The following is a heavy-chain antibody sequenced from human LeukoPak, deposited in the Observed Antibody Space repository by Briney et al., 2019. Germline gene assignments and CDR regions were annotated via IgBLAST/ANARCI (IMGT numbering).Heavy chain of an antibody. CDR1: GGSFSGYY. CDR2: IKHSGST. Sequence: PSETLSLTCAVYGGSFSGYYWSWIRQPPGKGLEWIGEIKHSGSTNYNPSLKSRVTISVDTSKNQFSLKLSSVTAADTAVYYCATHQARYSSSWYPYFDYWGQGTLVTVSS. V-gene: IGHV4-34*01. J-gene: IGHJ4*02. CDR3: ATHQARYSSSWYPYFDY. D-gene: IGHD6-13*01.